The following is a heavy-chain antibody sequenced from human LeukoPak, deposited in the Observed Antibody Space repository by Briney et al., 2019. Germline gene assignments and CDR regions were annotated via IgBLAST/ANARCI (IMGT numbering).Heavy chain of an antibody. CDR2: FDPEDGET. J-gene: IGHJ5*02. V-gene: IGHV1-24*01. CDR1: GYTLTELS. CDR3: ATQYCSSTSCYVFWFDP. D-gene: IGHD2-2*01. Sequence: GASVKVSCKVSGYTLTELSMHWVRQAPGKGLEWMGGFDPEDGETIYAQKFQGRVTMTEDTSTDTAYMELSSLRSEDTAGYYCATQYCSSTSCYVFWFDPWGQGTLVTVSS.